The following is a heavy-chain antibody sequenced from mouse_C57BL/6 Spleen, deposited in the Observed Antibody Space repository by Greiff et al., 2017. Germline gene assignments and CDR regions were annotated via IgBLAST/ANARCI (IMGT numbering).Heavy chain of an antibody. V-gene: IGHV7-1*01. CDR2: SRNKANDYTT. J-gene: IGHJ1*03. CDR1: GFTFSAFY. Sequence: EVQGVESGGGLVQSGRSLRLSCATSGFTFSAFYMEWVRQAPGKGLEWIAASRNKANDYTTEYSASVKGRFIVSRDTSHSILYLQMNALRAEDTAIYYCARDASTTPWYFDVWGTGTTVTVSS. CDR3: ARDASTTPWYFDV. D-gene: IGHD1-1*01.